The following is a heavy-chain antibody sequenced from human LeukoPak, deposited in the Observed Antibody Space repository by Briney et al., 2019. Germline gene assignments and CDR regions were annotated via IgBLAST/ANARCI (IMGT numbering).Heavy chain of an antibody. D-gene: IGHD3-9*01. J-gene: IGHJ4*02. V-gene: IGHV3-15*01. Sequence: PGGSLRLSCAASGFTFSNAWMSWVRQAPGKGLEWVGRIKSKTDGGTTDYAAPVKGRFTISRDDSKNTLYLQMNSLRAEDTAVYYCAKGNAILTGYYFDYWGQGTLVTVSS. CDR2: IKSKTDGGTT. CDR3: AKGNAILTGYYFDY. CDR1: GFTFSNAW.